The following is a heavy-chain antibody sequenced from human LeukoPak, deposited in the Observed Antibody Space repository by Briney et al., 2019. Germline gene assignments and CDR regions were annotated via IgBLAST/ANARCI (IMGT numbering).Heavy chain of an antibody. CDR2: IYDTGST. CDR3: ARHRRSDADAFDI. V-gene: IGHV4-59*08. CDR1: GGSISNFY. J-gene: IGHJ3*02. Sequence: SETLSLTCTVSGGSISNFYWSWIRQPPGKRLEWIGYIYDTGSTKYNPSLESRVTMSVGTSKNQFSLKMYSVTAADTAIYYCARHRRSDADAFDIWGQGTVVSVSS.